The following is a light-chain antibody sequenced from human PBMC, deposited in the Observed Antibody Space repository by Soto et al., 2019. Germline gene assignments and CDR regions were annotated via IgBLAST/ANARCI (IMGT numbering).Light chain of an antibody. V-gene: IGKV1-5*03. CDR2: KAS. CDR1: QSIITS. Sequence: DIQMTRSLSTLSASVGDIVTITCRASQSIITSLAWYQQKPGKAPKLLIYKASSLQSGVPSRFSGSGSGTAFTLTISSLQPDDFATYYCQQYNSYSRTFGQGTKVDI. CDR3: QQYNSYSRT. J-gene: IGKJ1*01.